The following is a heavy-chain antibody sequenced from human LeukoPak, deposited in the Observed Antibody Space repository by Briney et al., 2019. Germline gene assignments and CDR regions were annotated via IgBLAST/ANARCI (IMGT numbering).Heavy chain of an antibody. J-gene: IGHJ6*02. V-gene: IGHV3-74*01. CDR1: GFAFNAYW. CDR3: ARSGGLDV. Sequence: PGGSLRLSCAASGFAFNAYWMYWVRHAPGQGLVWVSRINNDGTTTSYADSVKGRFTISRDNAKNTLYLQMNSLRPDDTAVYYCARSGGLDVWGQGTTVTVSS. CDR2: INNDGTTT.